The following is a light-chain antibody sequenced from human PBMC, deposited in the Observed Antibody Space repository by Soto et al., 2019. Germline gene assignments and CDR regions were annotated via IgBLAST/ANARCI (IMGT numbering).Light chain of an antibody. J-gene: IGLJ2*01. CDR3: QTWGTGIQV. Sequence: QPVLTQSSSASASLGASVKLTCTLSSGHSSYAIAWHQQQPEKGPRYLMKLSSDGSHSKGDGIPDRFSGSSSGAERYLTIPSLQSEDEADYYCQTWGTGIQVFGGGTKLTVL. CDR2: LSSDGSH. V-gene: IGLV4-69*01. CDR1: SGHSSYA.